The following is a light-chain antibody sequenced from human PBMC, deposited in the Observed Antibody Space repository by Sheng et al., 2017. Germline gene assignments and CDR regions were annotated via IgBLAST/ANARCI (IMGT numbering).Light chain of an antibody. Sequence: DIQMTQSPSSLSASVGDRVTITCRASQSISSWLAWYQQKPGKAPKLLIHKASSLKSGVPPRFSGSGSGTEFTLTISSLQPDDFATYYCQQYNTYPYTFGQGTKLEIK. J-gene: IGKJ2*01. CDR2: KAS. CDR3: QQYNTYPYT. CDR1: QSISSW. V-gene: IGKV1-5*03.